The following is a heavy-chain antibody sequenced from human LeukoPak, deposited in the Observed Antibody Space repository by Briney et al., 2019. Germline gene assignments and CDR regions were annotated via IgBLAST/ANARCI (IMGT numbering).Heavy chain of an antibody. J-gene: IGHJ4*02. CDR2: IYYSGST. CDR3: ATQTCGGDCYSWAPFDY. D-gene: IGHD2-21*02. Sequence: SETLSLTCTVSGGSISSYYWSWLRQPPGKGLEWIGYIYYSGSTNYNPSLKSRVTISVDTSKNQFSLKLSSVTAADTAVYYCATQTCGGDCYSWAPFDYWGQGTLVTVSS. V-gene: IGHV4-59*01. CDR1: GGSISSYY.